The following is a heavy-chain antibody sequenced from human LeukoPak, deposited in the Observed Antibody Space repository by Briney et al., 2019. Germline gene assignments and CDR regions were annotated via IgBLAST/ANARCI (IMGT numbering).Heavy chain of an antibody. Sequence: ASVKVSCKASGYTFTGYFMHWVRQVPGQGPEWMGWINPNSGGTNYAQKFQGRVIMTRDTSISTAYMELSRLRSDDTAVYYCARVSEYYYFDYWGQGTLVTVSS. J-gene: IGHJ4*02. CDR1: GYTFTGYF. CDR3: ARVSEYYYFDY. V-gene: IGHV1-2*02. CDR2: INPNSGGT. D-gene: IGHD2/OR15-2a*01.